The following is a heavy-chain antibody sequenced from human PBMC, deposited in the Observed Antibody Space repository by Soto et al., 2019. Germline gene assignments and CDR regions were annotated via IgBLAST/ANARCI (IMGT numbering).Heavy chain of an antibody. CDR1: ENRLCNYY. Sequence: XSVKTSCVASENRLCNYYLYWVRQAPGQGLEWMGWINPNTGSTNYIEKFQGRVTMTRDTSISTAYMELTRLRSDDTAVFYCTRSTYNSGWYQLYCDCSHQGTLGTVAS. CDR3: TRSTYNSGWYQLYCDC. CDR2: INPNTGST. D-gene: IGHD6-19*01. V-gene: IGHV1-2*02. J-gene: IGHJ4*02.